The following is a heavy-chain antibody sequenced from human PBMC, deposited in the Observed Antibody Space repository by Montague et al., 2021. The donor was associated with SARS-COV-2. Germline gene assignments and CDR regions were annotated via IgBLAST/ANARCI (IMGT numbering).Heavy chain of an antibody. J-gene: IGHJ4*02. D-gene: IGHD2-8*01. CDR1: GFSLSTSGVG. V-gene: IGHV2-5*02. Sequence: PALVKPTQTLTLTCTFSGFSLSTSGVGVGWIRQPPGKALEWLAIIFWDDDRRYSPSLKSGLTITKDTPKNQVVLTMTDMDPGDTPTYSCVYSIKPPRSGPCHGSWCYHFDSWGQGVLVTVSS. CDR3: VYSIKPPRSGPCHGSWCYHFDS. CDR2: IFWDDDR.